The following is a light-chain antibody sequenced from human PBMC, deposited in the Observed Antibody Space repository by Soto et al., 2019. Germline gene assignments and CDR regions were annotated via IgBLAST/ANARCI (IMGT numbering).Light chain of an antibody. Sequence: SALTQPASVSGSPGQSISLSCTGTSSDVGGSIYVCWYQQHPGKALKLMIYDVTSRPSGVSYRFSGSKSGNTSSLTISGLQAEDQADYYYSSYATSSSYVFGTGTKVTVL. CDR3: SSYATSSSYV. J-gene: IGLJ1*01. CDR2: DVT. V-gene: IGLV2-14*01. CDR1: SSDVGGSIY.